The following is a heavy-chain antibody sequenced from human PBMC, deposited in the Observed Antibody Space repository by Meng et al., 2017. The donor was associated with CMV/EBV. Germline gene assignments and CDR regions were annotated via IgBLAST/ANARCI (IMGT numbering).Heavy chain of an antibody. J-gene: IGHJ6*02. CDR1: GYTFTSYG. V-gene: IGHV1-18*01. CDR3: AREGDCSSTSCSYYYYGMDV. Sequence: ASVKVSCKASGYTFTSYGISWVRQAPGQGLEWMGWISAYNGNTNYAQKLQGRVTMTTDTSTSTAYMELRSLRSDDTAVYYCAREGDCSSTSCSYYYYGMDVWGQGTTVTVSS. CDR2: ISAYNGNT. D-gene: IGHD2-2*01.